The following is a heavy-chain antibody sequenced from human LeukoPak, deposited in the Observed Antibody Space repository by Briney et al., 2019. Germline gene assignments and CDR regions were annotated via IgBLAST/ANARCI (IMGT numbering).Heavy chain of an antibody. D-gene: IGHD6-19*01. CDR1: GFTFSDCG. J-gene: IGHJ2*01. Sequence: GGTLRLSCAASGFTFSDCGFHWVRQAPGKGLEWVTFIWFDGSRQSYADSMRGRFTISRDNTQNTVFLQMNSLRVEDTAIYYCARDQRYSSGWYDLWGRGTVVTVFS. CDR3: ARDQRYSSGWYDL. CDR2: IWFDGSRQ. V-gene: IGHV3-33*01.